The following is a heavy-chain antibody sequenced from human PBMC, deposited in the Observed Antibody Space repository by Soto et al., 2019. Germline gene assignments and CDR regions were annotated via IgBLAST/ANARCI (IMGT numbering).Heavy chain of an antibody. CDR1: GFTFTDYA. CDR2: ISYDGSNK. D-gene: IGHD3-3*02. J-gene: IGHJ5*02. V-gene: IGHV3-30-3*01. CDR3: ARGGLAPYIRVSPGGWFDP. Sequence: GGSLRLSWAASGFTFTDYAMHWVRQAPGKGLERVAFISYDGSNKYFADSVKGRFTISRDNSKNTLYLHMNSLRAEDTAVYYCARGGLAPYIRVSPGGWFDPWGQGTLVTVSS.